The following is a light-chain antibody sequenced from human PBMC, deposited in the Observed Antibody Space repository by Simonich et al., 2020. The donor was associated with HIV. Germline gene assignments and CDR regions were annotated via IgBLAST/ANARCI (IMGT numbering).Light chain of an antibody. CDR1: QSVLYSSNNKNY. V-gene: IGKV4-1*01. J-gene: IGKJ4*01. CDR2: WAS. Sequence: DIVMTQSPDSLAVSLGERATINCKSSQSVLYSSNNKNYLAWYQQKPGQPPKLLFYWASTRESGVPDRFSGSGSGTDFILTISSLQAEDVAVYYCQQYYGPPLTFGGGTKVEIK. CDR3: QQYYGPPLT.